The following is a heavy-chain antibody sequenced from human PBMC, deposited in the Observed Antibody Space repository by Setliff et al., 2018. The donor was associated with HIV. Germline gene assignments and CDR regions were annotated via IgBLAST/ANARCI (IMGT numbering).Heavy chain of an antibody. CDR3: ARARGLLPYYYLDV. J-gene: IGHJ6*03. CDR1: GGSISSGGYY. V-gene: IGHV4-31*03. CDR2: IYYSGST. Sequence: PSETLSLTCTVSGGSISSGGYYWSWIRQHPGKGLEWIGYIYYSGSTYYNPSLKCRVTMSVDTSKNQFSLKLSSVTAADTAVYYCARARGLLPYYYLDVWGKGTTVTVSS. D-gene: IGHD3-10*01.